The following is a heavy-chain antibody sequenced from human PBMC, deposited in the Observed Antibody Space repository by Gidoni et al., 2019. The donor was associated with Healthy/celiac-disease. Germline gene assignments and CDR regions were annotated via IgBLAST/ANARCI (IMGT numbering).Heavy chain of an antibody. J-gene: IGHJ4*02. D-gene: IGHD3-22*01. Sequence: EVQLVESGGGLVKPGGSLRLSCAASGFTFSSYSMNWVRQDPGKGLGWVSSISSSSSYIYYADAVKGRFTISRDNAKNSLYLQMNSLRAEDTAVYYCARGLDSSGYYPDYWGQGTLVTVSS. V-gene: IGHV3-21*01. CDR2: ISSSSSYI. CDR3: ARGLDSSGYYPDY. CDR1: GFTFSSYS.